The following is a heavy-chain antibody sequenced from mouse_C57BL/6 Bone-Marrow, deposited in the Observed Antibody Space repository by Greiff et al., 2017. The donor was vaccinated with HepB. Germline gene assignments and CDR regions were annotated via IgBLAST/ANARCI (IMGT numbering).Heavy chain of an antibody. J-gene: IGHJ2*01. D-gene: IGHD2-5*01. CDR2: IDPENGDT. V-gene: IGHV14-4*01. CDR3: TTRSNYVVDY. CDR1: GFNIKDDY. Sequence: EVKLVESGAELVRPGASVKLSCTASGFNIKDDYMHWVKQRPEQGLEWIGWIDPENGDTEYASKFQGKATITADTSSNTAYLQLSSLTSEDTAVYYCTTRSNYVVDYWGQGTTLTVSS.